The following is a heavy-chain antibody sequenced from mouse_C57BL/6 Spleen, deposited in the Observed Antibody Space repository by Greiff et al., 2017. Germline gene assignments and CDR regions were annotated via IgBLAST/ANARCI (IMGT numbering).Heavy chain of an antibody. D-gene: IGHD1-1*01. CDR3: ARYTPTVVEDWYFDV. J-gene: IGHJ1*03. CDR1: GYTFTSYW. CDR2: IGPSASFS. V-gene: IGHV1-50*01. Sequence: QVQLQQPGAELVKPGASVKLSCKASGYTFTSYWMQWVKQRPGQGLEWIGEIGPSASFSNSNNKFKGKATLTVATSSSPAYMQLNSLTSEDSAGYYCARYTPTVVEDWYFDVWGTGTTVTVSS.